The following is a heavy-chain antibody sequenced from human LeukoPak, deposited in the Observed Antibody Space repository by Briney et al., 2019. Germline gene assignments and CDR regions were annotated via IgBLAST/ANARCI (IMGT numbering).Heavy chain of an antibody. D-gene: IGHD5-24*01. Sequence: GGSLRLSCAASGFTFSSYSMNWVRQAPGKGLEWVSSISSSSSYIYYADSVKGRFTISRDNAKNSLYLQMNSLRAEDTAVYYCARDVTIFRSWFDPWGQGTLVTVYS. CDR1: GFTFSSYS. J-gene: IGHJ5*02. V-gene: IGHV3-21*01. CDR3: ARDVTIFRSWFDP. CDR2: ISSSSSYI.